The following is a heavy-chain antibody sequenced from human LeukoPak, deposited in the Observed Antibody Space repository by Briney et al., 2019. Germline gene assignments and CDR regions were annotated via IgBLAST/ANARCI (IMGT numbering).Heavy chain of an antibody. Sequence: ASVTVSCTASGYTFTSYGISWVRQAPGQGLEWMGWISAYNGNTNYAQKLQGRVTMTTDTSTSTAYMELRSLRSDDTAVYYCARDQVGATTEPRWWFDPWGQGTLVTVSS. CDR2: ISAYNGNT. CDR3: ARDQVGATTEPRWWFDP. J-gene: IGHJ5*02. D-gene: IGHD1-26*01. CDR1: GYTFTSYG. V-gene: IGHV1-18*01.